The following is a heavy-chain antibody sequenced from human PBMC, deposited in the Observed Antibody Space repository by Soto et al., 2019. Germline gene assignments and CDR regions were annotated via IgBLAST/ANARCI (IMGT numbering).Heavy chain of an antibody. CDR2: ISSSSRYT. J-gene: IGHJ4*02. CDR3: ARTHDANWNYGPCNY. D-gene: IGHD1-7*01. V-gene: IGHV3-21*01. Sequence: GGSLRLSCAAAGFTFSSYSMNWVRLAPGKGLEWVSSISSSSRYTYHADTVKGRFTVSRDNAKNSLYLQMNSLRAEDTAVYYCARTHDANWNYGPCNYWGQGTLVTVS. CDR1: GFTFSSYS.